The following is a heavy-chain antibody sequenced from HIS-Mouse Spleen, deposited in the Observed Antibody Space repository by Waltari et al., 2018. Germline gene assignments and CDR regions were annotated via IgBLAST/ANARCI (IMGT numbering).Heavy chain of an antibody. Sequence: QVQLVESGGGVVQPGRSLRLSCAASGFTLSSYGMHVVRQAPGKGLEWVAVISYDGSNKYYADSVKGRFTISRDNSKNTLYLQMNSLRAEDTAVYYCAKDRLYDSSGYYFDAFDIWGQGTMVTVSS. V-gene: IGHV3-30*18. J-gene: IGHJ3*02. D-gene: IGHD3-22*01. CDR3: AKDRLYDSSGYYFDAFDI. CDR1: GFTLSSYG. CDR2: ISYDGSNK.